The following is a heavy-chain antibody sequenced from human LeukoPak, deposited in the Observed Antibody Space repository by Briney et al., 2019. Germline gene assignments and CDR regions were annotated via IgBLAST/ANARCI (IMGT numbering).Heavy chain of an antibody. V-gene: IGHV4-34*01. Sequence: PSETLSLTCAVYGGSFSGYYWSWIRQPPGKGLEWIGEINNSGSTNNNPSLKSRVTISVDTSKHQFSLKLSCVTAADTAVYYCARGVSSGWALYYFDYWGEGTLVTVPS. CDR2: INNSGST. CDR1: GGSFSGYY. D-gene: IGHD6-19*01. J-gene: IGHJ4*02. CDR3: ARGVSSGWALYYFDY.